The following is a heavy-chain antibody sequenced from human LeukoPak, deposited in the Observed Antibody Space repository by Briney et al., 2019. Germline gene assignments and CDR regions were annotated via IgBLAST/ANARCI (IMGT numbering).Heavy chain of an antibody. CDR1: GFTFSTYW. V-gene: IGHV3-7*01. Sequence: GGSLRLSCTASGFTFSTYWTSWVRQAPGKGLEWVANIKVDGSEKYYVDSVKGRFTISRDNAKNSLYLQMNSLRAEDTAVYYCARLLVYNSGGEAFDCWGQGTLVTVSS. J-gene: IGHJ4*02. CDR2: IKVDGSEK. CDR3: ARLLVYNSGGEAFDC. D-gene: IGHD3-10*01.